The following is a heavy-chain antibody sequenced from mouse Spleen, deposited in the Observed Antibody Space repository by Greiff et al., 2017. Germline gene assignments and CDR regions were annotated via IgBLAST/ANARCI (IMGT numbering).Heavy chain of an antibody. V-gene: IGHV5-17*01. D-gene: IGHD1-1*01. CDR2: ISSGSSTI. CDR1: GFTFSDYG. Sequence: EVQLQESGGGLVKPGGSLKLSCAASGFTFSDYGMHWVRQAPEKGLEWVAYISSGSSTIYYADTVKGRFTISRDNAKNTLFLQMTSLRSEDTAMYYCARGILYYYAFDYWGQGTTLTVSS. CDR3: ARGILYYYAFDY. J-gene: IGHJ2*01.